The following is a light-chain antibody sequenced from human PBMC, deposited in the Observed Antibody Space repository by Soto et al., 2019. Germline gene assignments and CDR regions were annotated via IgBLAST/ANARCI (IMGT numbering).Light chain of an antibody. CDR3: QQYVSSVYT. J-gene: IGKJ2*01. CDR2: GAS. Sequence: EIVLTQSPGTLSLSPGESATLSCRASQSVYSSYLAWYQQKPGQAPRLLIYGASTRATGIPHRFSGSGSGTDFTITISRLEPEDFAVYYCQQYVSSVYTFGQGTKVDIK. CDR1: QSVYSSY. V-gene: IGKV3-20*01.